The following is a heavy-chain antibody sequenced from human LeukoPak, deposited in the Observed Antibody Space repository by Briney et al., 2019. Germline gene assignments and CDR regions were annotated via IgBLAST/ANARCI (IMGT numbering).Heavy chain of an antibody. CDR3: AKDAGGYYYYYMGV. Sequence: SGGSLRLSCAASGFIFDDYAMHWVREAPGKGLEWVSGTSWNSNTIGYADSVKGRFTISRDNAKNSLYLQMNSLRAEDTALYYCAKDAGGYYYYYMGVWGKGTTVTVSS. CDR1: GFIFDDYA. J-gene: IGHJ6*03. V-gene: IGHV3-9*01. D-gene: IGHD1-26*01. CDR2: TSWNSNTI.